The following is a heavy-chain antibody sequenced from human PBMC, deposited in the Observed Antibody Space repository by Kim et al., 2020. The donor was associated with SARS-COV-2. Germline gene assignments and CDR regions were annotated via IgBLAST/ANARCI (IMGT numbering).Heavy chain of an antibody. V-gene: IGHV3-30*18. CDR3: AKDLVTMVRGVMPYYYYGMDV. D-gene: IGHD3-10*01. CDR2: ISYDGGNE. J-gene: IGHJ6*02. CDR1: GLTFRSYG. Sequence: GGSLRLSCAASGLTFRSYGMHWVRQAPGKGLEWVAVISYDGGNEYYASSVRGRFTISRDISKNALYLQMNSLSPEDTAVYYCAKDLVTMVRGVMPYYYYGMDVWGQGTRAPVSS.